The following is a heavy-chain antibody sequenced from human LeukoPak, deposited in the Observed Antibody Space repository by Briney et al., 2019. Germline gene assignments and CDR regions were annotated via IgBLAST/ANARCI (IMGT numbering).Heavy chain of an antibody. J-gene: IGHJ4*02. CDR2: IWYDGSNK. CDR1: GFTFSSYG. V-gene: IGHV3-33*01. CDR3: AREDSSLSLDY. Sequence: PGGSLRLSCAASGFTFSSYGMHWVRQAPGKGLEWAAVIWYDGSNKYYADSVKGRFTIFRDNSKNTLYLQMNSLRAEDTAVYYCAREDSSLSLDYWGQGTLVTVSS. D-gene: IGHD6-6*01.